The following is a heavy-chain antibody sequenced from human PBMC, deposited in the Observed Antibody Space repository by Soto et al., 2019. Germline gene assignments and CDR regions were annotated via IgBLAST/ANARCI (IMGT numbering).Heavy chain of an antibody. V-gene: IGHV3-23*01. J-gene: IGHJ4*02. Sequence: EVQLLESGGGLVQPGGSLRLSCAASGFTFSSYAMSWVRQAPGKGLVWVSAISGSGGSTYYADSVKGRFTISRDNSKNTLYLQKNSLRAEDTAVYYCAKVHYDSSGRPYFDYWGQGTLVTVSS. D-gene: IGHD3-22*01. CDR3: AKVHYDSSGRPYFDY. CDR1: GFTFSSYA. CDR2: ISGSGGST.